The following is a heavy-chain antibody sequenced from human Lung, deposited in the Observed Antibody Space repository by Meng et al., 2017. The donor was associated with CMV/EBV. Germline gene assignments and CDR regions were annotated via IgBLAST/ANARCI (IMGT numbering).Heavy chain of an antibody. V-gene: IGHV3-21*01. D-gene: IGHD4-11*01. Sequence: LKISCAASGFTFNSYSMNWVRQAPGKGLEWVSSISHTGSYIYYADSVRGQFTISRDNAKNSLYLQLNSLRAEDTAVYYCARDGDRFLTTEYYFDYWGQGXLVTVSS. CDR2: ISHTGSYI. CDR1: GFTFNSYS. CDR3: ARDGDRFLTTEYYFDY. J-gene: IGHJ4*02.